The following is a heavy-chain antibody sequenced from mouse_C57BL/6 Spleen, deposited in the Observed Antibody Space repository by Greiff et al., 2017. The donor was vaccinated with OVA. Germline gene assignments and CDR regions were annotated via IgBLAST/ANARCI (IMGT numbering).Heavy chain of an antibody. V-gene: IGHV5-16*01. CDR3: ARGGYYGPYYFDY. CDR1: GFTFSDYY. J-gene: IGHJ2*01. CDR2: INYDGSST. Sequence: EVKLVESEGGLVQPGSSMKLSCTASGFTFSDYYMAWVRQVPEKGLEWVANINYDGSSTYYLDSLKSRFIISRDNAKNILYLQMSSLKSEDTATYYCARGGYYGPYYFDYWGQGTTLTVSS. D-gene: IGHD1-1*01.